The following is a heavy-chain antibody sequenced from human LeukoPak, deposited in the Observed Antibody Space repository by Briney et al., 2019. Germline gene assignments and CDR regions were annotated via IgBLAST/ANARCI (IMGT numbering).Heavy chain of an antibody. CDR2: ISYDGSDK. V-gene: IGHV3-30*04. CDR1: GFTYSSYT. Sequence: GGSLRVSCAASGFTYSSYTMHWVRQAPGKGVGWVAVISYDGSDKYYADSVKGRVTIFRDNSKNTLYLQMNPLSAEDATMYYCERDPSVYYPYFDYWGQGNLVTVSS. CDR3: ERDPSVYYPYFDY. D-gene: IGHD3-3*01. J-gene: IGHJ4*02.